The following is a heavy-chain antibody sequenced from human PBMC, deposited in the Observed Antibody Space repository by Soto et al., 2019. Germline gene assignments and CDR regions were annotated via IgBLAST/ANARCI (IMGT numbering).Heavy chain of an antibody. J-gene: IGHJ3*02. CDR3: ARDRWIQRI. Sequence: EVQLVESGGGLVQPGGSLRLYCAASGFTFSSYWMTWVRQAPGKGLEWVANIKQDGSEKYYVDSVKGRFTISRDNAKNSLYLQMNSLRGEDTAVYYCARDRWIQRIWGQGTMVTVSS. D-gene: IGHD5-18*01. CDR2: IKQDGSEK. CDR1: GFTFSSYW. V-gene: IGHV3-7*04.